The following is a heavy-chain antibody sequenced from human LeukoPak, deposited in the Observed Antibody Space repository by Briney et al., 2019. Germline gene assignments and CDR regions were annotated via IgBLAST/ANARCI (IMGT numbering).Heavy chain of an antibody. Sequence: PGRSLRLSCAASGFTFSSYGMHWVRQAPGKGLEWVANIKQDGSEKYYVDSVKGRFTISRDNAKNSLYLQMNSLRAEDTAVYYCARGLYGDSRLWGQGTLVTVSS. CDR1: GFTFSSYG. D-gene: IGHD4-17*01. CDR2: IKQDGSEK. J-gene: IGHJ4*02. V-gene: IGHV3-7*01. CDR3: ARGLYGDSRL.